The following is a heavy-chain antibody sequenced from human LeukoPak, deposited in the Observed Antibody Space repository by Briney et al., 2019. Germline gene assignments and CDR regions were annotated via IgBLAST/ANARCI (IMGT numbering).Heavy chain of an antibody. Sequence: GGSLRLSCAASGFTFDDYAMHWVRQAPGKGLEWVSGISWNSGSIGYADSVKGRFTISRDNAKNSLYLQMNSLRAEDTALYYCAKDLDADSEYYFDYWGQGTLVTVSS. CDR1: GFTFDDYA. CDR2: ISWNSGSI. J-gene: IGHJ4*02. CDR3: AKDLDADSEYYFDY. D-gene: IGHD3-9*01. V-gene: IGHV3-9*01.